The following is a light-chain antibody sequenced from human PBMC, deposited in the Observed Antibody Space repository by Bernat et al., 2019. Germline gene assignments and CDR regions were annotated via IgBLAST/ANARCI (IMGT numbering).Light chain of an antibody. CDR1: ALPKQY. CDR3: QSEDSRGTDVV. V-gene: IGLV3-25*03. Sequence: SYEVTQPSSVSVSPGQTARITCSGDALPKQYTYWYQQRPGQAPMLVIYKDTERPSGIPERCSGSSSGRTVTLTIRGVQAEDEADYYCQSEDSRGTDVVFGGGSKLTVL. CDR2: KDT. J-gene: IGLJ2*01.